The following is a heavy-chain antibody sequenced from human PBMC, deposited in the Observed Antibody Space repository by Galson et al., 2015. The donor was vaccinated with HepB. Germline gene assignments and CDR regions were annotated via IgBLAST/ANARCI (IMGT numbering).Heavy chain of an antibody. CDR1: GFTFSSYA. D-gene: IGHD3-3*01. Sequence: SLRLSCAASGFTFSSYAMHWVRQAPGKGLEWVAVISYDGSNKYYADSVKGRFTISRDNSKNTLYLQMNSLRAEDTAVYYCARTEGWVFWSGYYDYWGQGTLVTVSS. CDR2: ISYDGSNK. CDR3: ARTEGWVFWSGYYDY. J-gene: IGHJ4*02. V-gene: IGHV3-30-3*01.